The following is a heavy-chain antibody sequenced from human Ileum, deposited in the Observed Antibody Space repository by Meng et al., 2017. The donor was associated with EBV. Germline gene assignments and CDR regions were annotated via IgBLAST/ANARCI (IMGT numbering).Heavy chain of an antibody. D-gene: IGHD2-21*02. Sequence: QQYHPCLVKPPDHLSLTGVFSGGPLSSDGYYWGCIRQPRGKGLEWIATIYHTGSTYYNPSLKSRVTISVDTSKNEFSLKVTSVTAADTALYYCARRDTAWFDPWGRGTLVTVSS. J-gene: IGHJ5*02. V-gene: IGHV4-39*01. CDR2: IYHTGST. CDR1: GGPLSSDGYY. CDR3: ARRDTAWFDP.